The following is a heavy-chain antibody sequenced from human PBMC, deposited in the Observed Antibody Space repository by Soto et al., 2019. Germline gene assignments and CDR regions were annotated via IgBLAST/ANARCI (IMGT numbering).Heavy chain of an antibody. J-gene: IGHJ4*02. CDR2: INGDNGNT. V-gene: IGHV1-3*01. CDR1: GYTFSTYA. CDR3: ARDPHYYDTTGYCLDY. Sequence: SGAAVKKPGASVKVSCKASGYTFSTYAMHWVRQAPGQRLEWMGWINGDNGNTRYSQKFQGRVTITRDTSASTAYMELSSLRSEDTAVYYCARDPHYYDTTGYCLDYWGQGTLVTVSS. D-gene: IGHD3-22*01.